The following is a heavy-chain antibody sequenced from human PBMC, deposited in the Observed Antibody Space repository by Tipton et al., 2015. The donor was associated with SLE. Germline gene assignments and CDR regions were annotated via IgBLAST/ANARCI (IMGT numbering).Heavy chain of an antibody. D-gene: IGHD6-13*01. CDR2: IYYSGST. V-gene: IGHV4-59*12. CDR3: ARDSAAAGIPLDY. Sequence: TLSLTCAVSGGSISSYYWSWIRQPPGKGLEWIGYIYYSGSTNYNPSLKSRVTISVETSKNQFSLKLSSVTAADTAVYYCARDSAAAGIPLDYWGQGTLVTVSS. CDR1: GGSISSYY. J-gene: IGHJ4*02.